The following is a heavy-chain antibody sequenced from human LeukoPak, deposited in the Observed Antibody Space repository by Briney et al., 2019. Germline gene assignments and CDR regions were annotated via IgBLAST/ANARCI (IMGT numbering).Heavy chain of an antibody. CDR2: IWYDGSNK. Sequence: GGSLRLSCAASGFTFSSYGMHWVRQAPGKGLEWVAVIWYDGSNKYYADSVKGRFTISRDNSKNTLYLQMNSLRAEDTAVYYCARDKVPRVPVANYLDYWGQGTLVTVSS. D-gene: IGHD2-2*01. CDR3: ARDKVPRVPVANYLDY. J-gene: IGHJ4*02. CDR1: GFTFSSYG. V-gene: IGHV3-33*01.